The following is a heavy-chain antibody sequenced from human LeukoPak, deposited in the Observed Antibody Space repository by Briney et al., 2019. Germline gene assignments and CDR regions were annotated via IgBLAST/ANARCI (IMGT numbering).Heavy chain of an antibody. Sequence: SETLSLTCTVSGGSISTITYYWGWVRQSPEKGLEWLAIIYYSASIYYSPSLKSRLTISIDTSKNQISLKLNFVTAADTAVYYCARFYYYDSSGYYPRYFDHWGPGTLVTVSS. D-gene: IGHD3-22*01. J-gene: IGHJ4*02. CDR1: GGSISTITYY. CDR3: ARFYYYDSSGYYPRYFDH. V-gene: IGHV4-39*07. CDR2: IYYSASI.